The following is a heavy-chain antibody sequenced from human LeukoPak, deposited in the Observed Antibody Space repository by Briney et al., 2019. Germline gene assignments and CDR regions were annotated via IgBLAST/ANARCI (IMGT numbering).Heavy chain of an antibody. CDR2: MNPNTGGT. V-gene: IGHV1-2*06. J-gene: IGHJ4*02. CDR3: AAYDYCYDRSDY. D-gene: IGHD3-22*01. Sequence: GASVKVSCKASGYAFTGYYMHWVRQAPGQGLEWMGRMNPNTGGTNYAQKFQGRVTMTRDTSISTAYMELSSLRSDDTAVYYCAAYDYCYDRSDYWGQGTLVTVSS. CDR1: GYAFTGYY.